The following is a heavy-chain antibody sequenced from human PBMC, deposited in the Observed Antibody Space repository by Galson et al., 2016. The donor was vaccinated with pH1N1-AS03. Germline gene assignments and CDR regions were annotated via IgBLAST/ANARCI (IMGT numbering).Heavy chain of an antibody. V-gene: IGHV1-2*06. CDR1: GYSFTGYY. Sequence: SVKVSCKATGYSFTGYYIHWVRQAPGQGLEWLGRISSNSGGTKYAQKFQGRVTMTTDTSISTAYMELSRLRSDDTAVYFCSRESESYSNTMALDIWGQGAMVTVSS. D-gene: IGHD3-10*01. J-gene: IGHJ3*02. CDR3: SRESESYSNTMALDI. CDR2: ISSNSGGT.